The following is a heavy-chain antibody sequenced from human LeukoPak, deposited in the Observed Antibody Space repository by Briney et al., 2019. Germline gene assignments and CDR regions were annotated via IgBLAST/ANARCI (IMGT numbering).Heavy chain of an antibody. CDR1: GFTFSSYA. CDR3: ANTMPKYCGGDCYPWYFDY. J-gene: IGHJ4*02. CDR2: ISGCGGST. D-gene: IGHD2-21*02. V-gene: IGHV3-23*01. Sequence: GGSLRLSCAASGFTFSSYAMSWVRQAPGKGLEWVSAISGCGGSTYYADSVKGRFTISRDNSKNTLYLQMNSLRAEDTAVYYCANTMPKYCGGDCYPWYFDYWGQGTLVTVSS.